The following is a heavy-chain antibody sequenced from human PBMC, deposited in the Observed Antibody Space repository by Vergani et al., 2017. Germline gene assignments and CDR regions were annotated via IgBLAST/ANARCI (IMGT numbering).Heavy chain of an antibody. CDR3: ASTPRYSYGEDAFDV. Sequence: EVQLLESGGGLVQPGGSLRLSCAASGFTFSSYAMSWVRQAPGKGLEWVSAISGSGGSTYYADSVKGRFTISRDNSKNTLYLQMNSLRAEDTAVYYCASTPRYSYGEDAFDVWGQGTMVTVSS. D-gene: IGHD5-18*01. CDR1: GFTFSSYA. J-gene: IGHJ3*01. CDR2: ISGSGGST. V-gene: IGHV3-23*01.